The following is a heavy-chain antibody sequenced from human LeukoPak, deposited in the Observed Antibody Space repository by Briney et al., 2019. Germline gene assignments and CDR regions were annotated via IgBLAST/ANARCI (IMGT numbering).Heavy chain of an antibody. CDR3: ARGGYDILTGTSFFDP. D-gene: IGHD3-9*01. CDR2: ISSSGTYA. CDR1: GFTFSDYY. V-gene: IGHV3-11*05. Sequence: GGSLRLSCVASGFTFSDYYTSWIRQAPGKGLQYVSYISSSGTYANYANSVKGRFTNSRDNAKNSLYLQMNSLRADDTAVYYCARGGYDILTGTSFFDPWGQGTLVTVSS. J-gene: IGHJ5*02.